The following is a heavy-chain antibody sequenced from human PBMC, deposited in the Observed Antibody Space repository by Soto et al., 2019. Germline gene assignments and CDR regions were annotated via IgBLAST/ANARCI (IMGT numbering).Heavy chain of an antibody. CDR2: IYYSGST. CDR1: GGSISSSSYY. D-gene: IGHD6-13*01. Sequence: SETLSLTCTVSGGSISSSSYYWGWIRQPPGKGLEWIGSIYYSGSTYYNPSLKSRVTISVDTSKNQFSLKLSSVSAADTAVYYCARHSTAAAGTEYWGQGTLVTVSS. V-gene: IGHV4-39*01. J-gene: IGHJ4*02. CDR3: ARHSTAAAGTEY.